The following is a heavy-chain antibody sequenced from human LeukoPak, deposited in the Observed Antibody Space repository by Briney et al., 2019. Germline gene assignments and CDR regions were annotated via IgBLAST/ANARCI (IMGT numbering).Heavy chain of an antibody. CDR2: ISYIGTT. D-gene: IGHD4-17*01. CDR1: TDSFSSHY. CDR3: ARDLVTVTKGFDI. Sequence: SETLSLTCAVSTDSFSSHYWTWIRQPPGKGLEWIGYISYIGTTNYNPSLKSRVTISIVTSKTQFSLKLTSVTAADTAVYYCARDLVTVTKGFDIWGQGTMVSVSS. J-gene: IGHJ3*02. V-gene: IGHV4-59*11.